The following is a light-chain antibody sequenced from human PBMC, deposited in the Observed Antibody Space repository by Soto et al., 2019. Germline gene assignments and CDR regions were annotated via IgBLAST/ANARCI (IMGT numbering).Light chain of an antibody. CDR2: DAS. Sequence: EIVLTQSPATLSLSPGERATLSCRASQSVRSSLAWYQQKPGQAPRLLIYDASTRAIGIPARFSGGGSGTDFTLTISRLEPEDFAVCYCQQRGNWPPLTFGGGTKVEI. CDR3: QQRGNWPPLT. V-gene: IGKV3-11*01. J-gene: IGKJ4*01. CDR1: QSVRSS.